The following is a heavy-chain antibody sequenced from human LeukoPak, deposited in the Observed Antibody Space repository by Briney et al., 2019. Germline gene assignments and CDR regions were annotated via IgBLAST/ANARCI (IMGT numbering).Heavy chain of an antibody. V-gene: IGHV3-21*01. Sequence: PGGSLRLSCEASGFTFTTYSMTWVRQAPGKGLEWVSIISSGSSAIFSADALKGRFTISRDDAKHLLYLDMNSLRAEDTAVYYCARGHTAVTRHFDFWGQGTLVTVSS. D-gene: IGHD4-17*01. CDR3: ARGHTAVTRHFDF. J-gene: IGHJ4*02. CDR1: GFTFTTYS. CDR2: ISSGSSAI.